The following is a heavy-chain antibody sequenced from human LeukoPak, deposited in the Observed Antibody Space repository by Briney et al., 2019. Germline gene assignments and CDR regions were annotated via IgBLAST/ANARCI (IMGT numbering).Heavy chain of an antibody. Sequence: PSETLSLTCTVSGGSISSSSYYWGWIRQPPGKGLEWIGSIYYSGSTYYNPSLKSRVTISVDTSKNQFSLKLSSVTAADTAVYYCARELAVGATLERDYWGQGTLVTVSS. CDR3: ARELAVGATLERDY. V-gene: IGHV4-39*07. CDR1: GGSISSSSYY. D-gene: IGHD1-26*01. J-gene: IGHJ4*02. CDR2: IYYSGST.